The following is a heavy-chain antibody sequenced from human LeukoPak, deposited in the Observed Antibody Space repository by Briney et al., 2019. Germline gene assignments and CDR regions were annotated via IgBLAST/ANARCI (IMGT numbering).Heavy chain of an antibody. CDR2: IYHSGST. V-gene: IGHV4-30-2*01. Sequence: PSQTLSLTCAVSGGSISRGGYSWSWIRQPPGKGLEWIGYIYHSGSTYYNPSLKSRVTISVDRSKNQLSLKLSSVTAADTAVYYCARGSRYDSSGYHADYWGQGTLVTVSS. J-gene: IGHJ4*02. CDR1: GGSISRGGYS. CDR3: ARGSRYDSSGYHADY. D-gene: IGHD3-22*01.